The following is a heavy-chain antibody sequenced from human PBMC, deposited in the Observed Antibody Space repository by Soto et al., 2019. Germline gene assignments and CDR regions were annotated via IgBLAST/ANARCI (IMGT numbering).Heavy chain of an antibody. J-gene: IGHJ6*02. CDR1: GYTFTSYD. CDR2: MNPNSGKT. V-gene: IGHV1-8*01. CDR3: ARGGVGATRWKGMDV. D-gene: IGHD1-26*01. Sequence: ASVKVSCKASGYTFTSYDINWVRQATGQGLEWMGWMNPNSGKTGYAQKFQGRVTMPRNTSISTAYMELSSLISEYTALYYCARGGVGATRWKGMDVWGQGTTVTVSS.